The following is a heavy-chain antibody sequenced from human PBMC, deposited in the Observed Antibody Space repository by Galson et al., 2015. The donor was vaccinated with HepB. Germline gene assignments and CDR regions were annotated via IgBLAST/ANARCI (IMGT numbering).Heavy chain of an antibody. CDR3: ARDRMGAATFDY. J-gene: IGHJ4*02. CDR1: GFTFSSYA. V-gene: IGHV3-66*01. CDR2: IYSGGST. D-gene: IGHD1-26*01. Sequence: SLRLSCAASGFTFSSYAMHWVRQAPGKGLEWVSVIYSGGSTYYADSVKGRFTISRDNSKNTLYLQMNSLRAEDTAVYYCARDRMGAATFDYWGQGTLVTVSS.